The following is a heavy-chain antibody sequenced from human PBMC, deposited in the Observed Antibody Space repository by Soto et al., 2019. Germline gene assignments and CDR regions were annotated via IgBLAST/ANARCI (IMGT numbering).Heavy chain of an antibody. Sequence: EVQLVESGGGLVQPGRSLRLSCAASGFTFDDYTMHWVRQAPGKGLEWVSGISWNSGSIAYADSVKGRFTISRDNAKNPLYLQRNILRVEDRALYYCAKVPEIYFVWGIILACGGKGTLVTFS. V-gene: IGHV3-9*01. D-gene: IGHD3-10*02. CDR2: ISWNSGSI. CDR1: GFTFDDYT. J-gene: IGHJ4*02. CDR3: AKVPEIYFVWGIILAC.